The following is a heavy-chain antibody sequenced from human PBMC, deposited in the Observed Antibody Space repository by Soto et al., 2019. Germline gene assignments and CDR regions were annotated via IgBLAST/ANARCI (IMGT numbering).Heavy chain of an antibody. V-gene: IGHV3-11*01. D-gene: IGHD1-26*01. CDR2: ISSSGSTI. CDR3: ARKLLTGSQENYYYYGMDV. J-gene: IGHJ6*02. CDR1: GFTFSDYY. Sequence: GGSLRLSCAASGFTFSDYYMSWIRQAPGKGLEWVSYISSSGSTIYYADSVKGRFTISRDNAKNSLYLQMNSLRAEDTAVYYCARKLLTGSQENYYYYGMDVWGQGTTVTVSS.